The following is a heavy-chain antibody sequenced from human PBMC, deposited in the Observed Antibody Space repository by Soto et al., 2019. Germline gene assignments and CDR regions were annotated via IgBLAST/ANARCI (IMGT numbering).Heavy chain of an antibody. V-gene: IGHV3-73*01. J-gene: IGHJ4*02. CDR2: IRSKANNYAT. CDR1: GFTFSGSA. Sequence: GGSLRLSCAAYGFTFSGSAMHWVRQASGKGLEWVGRIRSKANNYATAYAASVKGRFTISRDDSKNTAYLQMNSLKTEDTAVYYCTRRYCTSTSCYDFDYWGQGT. CDR3: TRRYCTSTSCYDFDY. D-gene: IGHD2-2*01.